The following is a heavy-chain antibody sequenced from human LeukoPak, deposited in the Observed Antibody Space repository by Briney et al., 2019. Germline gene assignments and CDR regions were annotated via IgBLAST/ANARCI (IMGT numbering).Heavy chain of an antibody. V-gene: IGHV4-38-2*01. CDR2: IYHSGST. CDR3: ARENSWGVVPAATFDP. Sequence: SETLSLTCAVSGYSITSGYYWGWIRQPPGKGLEWTGSIYHSGSTYYNPSLKSRVTISVDTSKNQFSLKLSSVTAADTAVYYCARENSWGVVPAATFDPWGQGTLVTVSS. D-gene: IGHD2-2*01. CDR1: GYSITSGYY. J-gene: IGHJ5*02.